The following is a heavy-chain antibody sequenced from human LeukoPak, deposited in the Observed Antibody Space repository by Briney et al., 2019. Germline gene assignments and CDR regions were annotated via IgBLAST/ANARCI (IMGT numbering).Heavy chain of an antibody. Sequence: GGSLRLSCAASGFTFSSYAMSWVRQAPGKGLEWVANIKQDGSEKYYVDSVKGRFTISRDNAKNSLYLQMNSLRAEDTAVYYCAREPRSGGHRYDAFDMWGQGTMVTVSS. J-gene: IGHJ3*02. CDR2: IKQDGSEK. CDR3: AREPRSGGHRYDAFDM. CDR1: GFTFSSYA. V-gene: IGHV3-7*01. D-gene: IGHD4-23*01.